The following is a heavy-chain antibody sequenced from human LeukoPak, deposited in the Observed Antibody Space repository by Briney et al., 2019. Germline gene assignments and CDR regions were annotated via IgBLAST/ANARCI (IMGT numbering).Heavy chain of an antibody. CDR1: GFTFTTYW. CDR3: VRRNLFDF. Sequence: GGSLRLSCAASGFTFTTYWMNWVRQAPGEGLEWVAGIKQDGSVKYCVDSVKGRFTISRDNAKNSVYLQMDSLRADDTAVYYCVRRNLFDFWGQGTLVTVSS. J-gene: IGHJ4*02. V-gene: IGHV3-7*01. CDR2: IKQDGSVK.